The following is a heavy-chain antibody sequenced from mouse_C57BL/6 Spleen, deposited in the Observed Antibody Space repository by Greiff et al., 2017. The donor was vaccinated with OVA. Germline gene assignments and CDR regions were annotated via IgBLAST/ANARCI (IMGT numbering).Heavy chain of an antibody. CDR2: IYPRDGST. D-gene: IGHD1-1*01. V-gene: IGHV1-85*01. Sequence: VKLQESGPELVKPGASVKLSCKASGYTFTSYDINWVKQRPGQGLEWIGWIYPRDGSTKYNEKFKGKATLTVDTSSSTAYMELHSLTSEDSTVYFCARYYGSSYDYFDYWGQGTTLTVSS. CDR1: GYTFTSYD. J-gene: IGHJ2*01. CDR3: ARYYGSSYDYFDY.